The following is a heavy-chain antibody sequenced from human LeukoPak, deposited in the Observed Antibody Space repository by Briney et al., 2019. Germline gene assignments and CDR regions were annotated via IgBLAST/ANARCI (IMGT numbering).Heavy chain of an antibody. CDR2: INPNSGGT. CDR1: GYTFTGYY. CDR3: ARDLFSDYGYDY. V-gene: IGHV1-2*02. Sequence: ASVKVSCKASGYTFTGYYMHWVRQAPGQGLEWMGWINPNSGGTNYAQKFQGRVTMTRDTSISTAYMELSRLRSDDTAVYYCARDLFSDYGYDYWGQGTLVTVSS. D-gene: IGHD4-17*01. J-gene: IGHJ4*02.